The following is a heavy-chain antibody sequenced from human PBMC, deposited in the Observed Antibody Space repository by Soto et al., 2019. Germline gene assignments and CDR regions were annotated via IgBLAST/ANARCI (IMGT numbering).Heavy chain of an antibody. J-gene: IGHJ4*02. Sequence: PXGSLRLSCAASGFTFYDYSMHWVRQAPGKGLEWVSLISWDGSRSYYADSVKGRFIISRDNSKESLSLLMTSLGTEDSGLYYCAKDVCTGANTACYTRLDSCGQGTQVTVSS. CDR1: GFTFYDYS. CDR2: ISWDGSRS. CDR3: AKDVCTGANTACYTRLDS. D-gene: IGHD2-2*02. V-gene: IGHV3-43*01.